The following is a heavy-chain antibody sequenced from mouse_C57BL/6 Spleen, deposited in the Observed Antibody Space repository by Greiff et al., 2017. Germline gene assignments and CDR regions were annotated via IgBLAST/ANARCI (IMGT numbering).Heavy chain of an antibody. J-gene: IGHJ2*01. Sequence: EVQLQQSGPELVKPGASVKISCKASGYSFTGYYMNWVKQSPEKSLEWIGEINPSTGGTTYNQKFKAKATLTVDKSSSTAYMQLKSLTSEDSAVYYCARSGTAQASFDYWGQGTTLTVSS. V-gene: IGHV1-42*01. CDR3: ARSGTAQASFDY. D-gene: IGHD3-2*02. CDR2: INPSTGGT. CDR1: GYSFTGYY.